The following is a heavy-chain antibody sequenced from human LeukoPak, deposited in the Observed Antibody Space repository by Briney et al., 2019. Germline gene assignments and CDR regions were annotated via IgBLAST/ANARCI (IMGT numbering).Heavy chain of an antibody. V-gene: IGHV3-30*03. Sequence: GRSLRLSCAASGFTFSSYGMHWVRQAPGKGLEWVAVISYDGSNKYYADSVKGRFTISRDNSKNTLYLQMNSLRAEDTAVYYCARATGSGKNRKYYFDYWGQGTLVTVSS. D-gene: IGHD3-10*01. J-gene: IGHJ4*02. CDR3: ARATGSGKNRKYYFDY. CDR2: ISYDGSNK. CDR1: GFTFSSYG.